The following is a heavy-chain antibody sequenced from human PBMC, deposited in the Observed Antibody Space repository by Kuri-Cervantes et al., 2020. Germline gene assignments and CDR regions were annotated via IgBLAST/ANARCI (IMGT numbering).Heavy chain of an antibody. Sequence: GESLKISCAASGFTFDDYGMSWVRQAPGKGLEWVSGINWNGGSTGYADSVKGRFTISRDNAKNSLYLQMDSLRAEDTGVYFCATVVARTFEIWGQGTMVTVSS. V-gene: IGHV3-20*04. CDR2: INWNGGST. CDR3: ATVVARTFEI. J-gene: IGHJ3*02. D-gene: IGHD2-15*01. CDR1: GFTFDDYG.